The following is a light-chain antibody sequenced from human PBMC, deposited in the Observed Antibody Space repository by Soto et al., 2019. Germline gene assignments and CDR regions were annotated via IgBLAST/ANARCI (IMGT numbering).Light chain of an antibody. CDR1: QSVSSY. J-gene: IGKJ4*01. Sequence: EIVLTQSPATLSLSPGERATLSCRASQSVSSYLAWYQQKPGQAPRLLIYDASNRATGIPARFSGSGSGTGFALTISSLEPEDFAVYSCQQRSNWVSFGGGTKVEIK. CDR3: QQRSNWVS. CDR2: DAS. V-gene: IGKV3-11*01.